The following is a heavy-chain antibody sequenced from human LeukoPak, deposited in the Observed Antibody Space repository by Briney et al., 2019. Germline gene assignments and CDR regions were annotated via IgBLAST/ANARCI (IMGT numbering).Heavy chain of an antibody. CDR1: GGSINSYY. D-gene: IGHD2-15*01. Sequence: SETLSLTCTVSGGSINSYYWSWIRQPPGKGLEWIAYIYYSGTTNYNPSLKSRVTISVDTSKNQFSLRVSSVTAADTAVYYCAREGGHGAFDIWGRGTMVTVSS. CDR3: AREGGHGAFDI. J-gene: IGHJ3*02. CDR2: IYYSGTT. V-gene: IGHV4-59*01.